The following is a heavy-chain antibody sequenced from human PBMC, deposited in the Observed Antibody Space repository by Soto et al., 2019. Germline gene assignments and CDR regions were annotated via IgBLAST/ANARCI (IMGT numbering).Heavy chain of an antibody. Sequence: SETLSLTCTVPGGSISSYYWSWIRQPAGKGLEWIGRIYTSGSTNYNPSLKSRVTMSVDTSKNQFSLKLSSVTAADTAVYYCARVGGYSSSWYLRDWFDPWGQGTLVTVSS. D-gene: IGHD6-13*01. J-gene: IGHJ5*02. CDR3: ARVGGYSSSWYLRDWFDP. CDR1: GGSISSYY. CDR2: IYTSGST. V-gene: IGHV4-4*07.